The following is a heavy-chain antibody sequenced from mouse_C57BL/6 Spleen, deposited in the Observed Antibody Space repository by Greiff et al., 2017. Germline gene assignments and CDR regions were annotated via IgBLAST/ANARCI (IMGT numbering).Heavy chain of an antibody. V-gene: IGHV5-9-1*02. Sequence: EVNLVESGEGLVKPGGSLKLSCAASGFTFSSYAMSWVRQTPEKRLVWVAYLSSGGDYIYYADTVKGRFTISRDNARNTLYLQMSSLKSEDTAMYYCTRGRYYSNYFDYWGQGTTLTVSS. CDR2: LSSGGDYI. J-gene: IGHJ2*01. D-gene: IGHD2-5*01. CDR1: GFTFSSYA. CDR3: TRGRYYSNYFDY.